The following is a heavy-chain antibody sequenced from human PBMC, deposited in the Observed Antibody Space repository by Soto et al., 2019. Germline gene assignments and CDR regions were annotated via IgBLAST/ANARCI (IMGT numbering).Heavy chain of an antibody. D-gene: IGHD5-12*01. CDR1: GGTFSSYT. CDR3: ARNGDGYNYSDY. J-gene: IGHJ4*02. CDR2: IIPILGIA. V-gene: IGHV1-69*02. Sequence: QVQLVQSGAEVKKPGSSVKVSCKASGGTFSSYTISWVRQAPGQGLEWMGRIIPILGIANYAQKFQGRVTITADKSTSTAYMEVSSLRSEDTAVYYCARNGDGYNYSDYWGQGTLVTVSS.